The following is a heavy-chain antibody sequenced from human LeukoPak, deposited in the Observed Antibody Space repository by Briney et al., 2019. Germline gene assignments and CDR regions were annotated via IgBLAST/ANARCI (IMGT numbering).Heavy chain of an antibody. CDR1: GYTFTSYY. D-gene: IGHD6-6*01. CDR3: ARDGAARYVFDY. J-gene: IGHJ4*02. V-gene: IGHV1-2*02. Sequence: ASVKVSCKASGYTFTSYYMHWVRQAPGQGLEWMGWINPNSGGTNYAQKFQGRVTMTRDTSISTAYMELSRLRSDDTAVYYCARDGAARYVFDYWGQGTLVTVSS. CDR2: INPNSGGT.